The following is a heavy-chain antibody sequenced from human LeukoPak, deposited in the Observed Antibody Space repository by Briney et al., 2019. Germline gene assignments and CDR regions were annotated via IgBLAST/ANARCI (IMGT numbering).Heavy chain of an antibody. CDR1: GYSISSGYY. J-gene: IGHJ4*02. CDR2: IYHSGST. CDR3: ATGEWELPEF. D-gene: IGHD1-26*01. Sequence: PSETPSLTCAVSGYSISSGYYWGWIRQPPGKGLEWIGSIYHSGSTYYNPSLKSRVTISVDTSKNQFSLKLSSVTAADTAVYYCATGEWELPEFWGQGTLVTVSS. V-gene: IGHV4-38-2*01.